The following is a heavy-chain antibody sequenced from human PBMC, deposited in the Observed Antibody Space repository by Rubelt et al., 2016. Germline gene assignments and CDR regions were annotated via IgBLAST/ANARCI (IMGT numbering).Heavy chain of an antibody. CDR3: ARTRITGTPRVGAFDI. J-gene: IGHJ3*02. V-gene: IGHV4-39*07. CDR2: IYYSGST. CDR1: GGSISSSSYY. D-gene: IGHD1-20*01. Sequence: QVQLQESGPGLVKPSGTLSLTCAVSGGSISSSSYYWGWIRQPPGKGLEWIGSIYYSGSTYYNPSLEGCVTISVDTSKNQFSLKLSSVTAADTAVYYCARTRITGTPRVGAFDIWGQGTMVTVSS.